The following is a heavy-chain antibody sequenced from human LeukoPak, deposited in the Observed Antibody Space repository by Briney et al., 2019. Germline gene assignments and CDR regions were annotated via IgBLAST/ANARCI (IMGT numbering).Heavy chain of an antibody. Sequence: PSETLSLTCAVSGGSISSGGYSWSWIRQPPGKGLEWIGYIYHSGSTYYNPSLKSRVTISVDRSKNQFSLKLSSVTAADTAVYYCARVVIYYGMDVWGQGTTVTVS. CDR2: IYHSGST. D-gene: IGHD6-6*01. CDR3: ARVVIYYGMDV. V-gene: IGHV4-30-2*01. CDR1: GGSISSGGYS. J-gene: IGHJ6*02.